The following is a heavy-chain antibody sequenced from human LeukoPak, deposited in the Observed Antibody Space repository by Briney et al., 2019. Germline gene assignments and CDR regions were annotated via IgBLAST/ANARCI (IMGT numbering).Heavy chain of an antibody. V-gene: IGHV3-48*03. D-gene: IGHD3-10*01. CDR1: GFTFSSYE. CDR3: ARDLPGELFYYYYGMDV. CDR2: ISSSGSTI. Sequence: GGSLRLSCAASGFTFSSYEMNWVRQAPGKGLEWVSYISSSGSTIHYADSVKGRFTISRDNAKNSLYLQMNSLRAEDTAVYYCARDLPGELFYYYYGMDVWGKGTTVTVSS. J-gene: IGHJ6*04.